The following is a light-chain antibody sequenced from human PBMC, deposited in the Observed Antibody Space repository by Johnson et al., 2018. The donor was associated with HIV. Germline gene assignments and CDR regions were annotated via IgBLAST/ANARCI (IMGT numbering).Light chain of an antibody. CDR1: SSNIGNNY. Sequence: QSVLTQPPSVSAAPGQMVSISCSGSSSNIGNNYVSWYQQVPGTAPKLLIYDNNKRPSGIPDRFSGSKSGASATLGITGLQTGDEADYYCGTWENSLSAGGVFGTGTKVTVL. CDR2: DNN. V-gene: IGLV1-51*01. J-gene: IGLJ1*01. CDR3: GTWENSLSAGGV.